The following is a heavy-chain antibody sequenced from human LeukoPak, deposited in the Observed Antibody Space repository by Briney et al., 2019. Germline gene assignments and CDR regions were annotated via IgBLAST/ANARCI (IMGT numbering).Heavy chain of an antibody. V-gene: IGHV3-21*01. Sequence: GGSLRLSCAASGFTFSLYTMNWVRQAPGKGLEWVSSISSSGNSIYYADSLKGRFTISRDNAKNSLYLQMNSLRAEDTAVYYCAREPFGQYYSDYWGQGTLVTVSS. CDR2: ISSSGNSI. D-gene: IGHD3-10*01. J-gene: IGHJ4*02. CDR1: GFTFSLYT. CDR3: AREPFGQYYSDY.